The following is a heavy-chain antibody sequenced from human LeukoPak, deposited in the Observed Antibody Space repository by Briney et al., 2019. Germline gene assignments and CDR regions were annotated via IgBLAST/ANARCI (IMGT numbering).Heavy chain of an antibody. CDR1: GYTFTSYA. Sequence: ASVKVSCKASGYTFTSYAMNWVRQAPGQGLEWMGWINTNTGNPTYAQGFTGRFIFSLDTSVSTAYLQISSLKAEDTAVYYCARAGNTAMVKGSVSYWGQGTLVTVSS. CDR3: ARAGNTAMVKGSVSY. J-gene: IGHJ4*02. D-gene: IGHD5-18*01. V-gene: IGHV7-4-1*02. CDR2: INTNTGNP.